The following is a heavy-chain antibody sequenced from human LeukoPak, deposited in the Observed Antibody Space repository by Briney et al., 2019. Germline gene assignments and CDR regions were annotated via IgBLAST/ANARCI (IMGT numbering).Heavy chain of an antibody. CDR3: ARVLRYCSGGNCYSGGLGYMDV. V-gene: IGHV3-11*01. D-gene: IGHD2-15*01. CDR2: ISRSGSTK. J-gene: IGHJ6*03. Sequence: PGGSLRLPCAASGFTFSNAWMSWVRQAPGKGLEWVSSISRSGSTKYYADSVKGRFTISRDNAKNSLFLQMNSLRAEDTAVYYCARVLRYCSGGNCYSGGLGYMDVWGKGTTVTISS. CDR1: GFTFSNAW.